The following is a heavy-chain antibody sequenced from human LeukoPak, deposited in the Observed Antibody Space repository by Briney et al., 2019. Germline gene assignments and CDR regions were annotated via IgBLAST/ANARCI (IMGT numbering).Heavy chain of an antibody. CDR3: VKERSRTGYFDY. CDR1: GFTFEDYA. V-gene: IGHV3-9*01. J-gene: IGHJ4*02. CDR2: ISWNSGSI. D-gene: IGHD2-2*01. Sequence: GRSLRLSCAVSGFTFEDYAMHWVRQAPGKGLDWVAAISWNSGSINYADSVKGRFTVSRDNAKNSLYLQMNSLRAEDTAFYYCVKERSRTGYFDYWGQGTLVTVSS.